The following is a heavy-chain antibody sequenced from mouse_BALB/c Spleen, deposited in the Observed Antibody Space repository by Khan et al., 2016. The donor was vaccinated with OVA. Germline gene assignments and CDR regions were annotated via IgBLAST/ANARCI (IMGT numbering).Heavy chain of an antibody. CDR3: TRNEYDRGGLYAMDY. CDR1: GYTFTDYS. J-gene: IGHJ4*01. V-gene: IGHV9-2-1*01. CDR2: INTETGEP. Sequence: LVESGPELKKPGETVKISCKASGYTFTDYSMQWVKQAPGKGLKWVGWINTETGEPTYADDFKGRFAFSLETSASTAYLQINNLKNEDTATYFCTRNEYDRGGLYAMDYWGQGTSVTVSS. D-gene: IGHD2-4*01.